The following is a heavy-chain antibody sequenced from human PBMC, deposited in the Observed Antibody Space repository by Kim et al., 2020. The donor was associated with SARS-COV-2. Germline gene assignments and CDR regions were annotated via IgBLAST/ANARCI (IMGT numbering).Heavy chain of an antibody. CDR3: AKDLIRSLGAFDY. V-gene: IGHV3-9*01. Sequence: ASVKGRFTIARDNATTSLYRQMTSLRAEDTALYFCAKDLIRSLGAFDYWGQGTLVTVTS. J-gene: IGHJ4*02.